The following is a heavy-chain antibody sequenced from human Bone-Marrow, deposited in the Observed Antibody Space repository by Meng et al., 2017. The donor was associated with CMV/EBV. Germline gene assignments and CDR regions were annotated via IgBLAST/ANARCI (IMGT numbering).Heavy chain of an antibody. Sequence: ASVKVSCKASGYTFTSYDINWVRQATGQGLEWMGWINPNSGGTNYAQKFQGRVTMSRDTSIATAFMELSRLTSDDTAVYYCAREGGTYDDTGYYYSFDLWGRGTLVTVSS. CDR3: AREGGTYDDTGYYYSFDL. CDR2: INPNSGGT. D-gene: IGHD3-22*01. V-gene: IGHV1-2*02. J-gene: IGHJ2*01. CDR1: GYTFTSYD.